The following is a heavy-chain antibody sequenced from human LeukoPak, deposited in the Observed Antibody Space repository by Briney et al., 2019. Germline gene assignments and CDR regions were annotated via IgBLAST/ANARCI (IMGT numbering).Heavy chain of an antibody. CDR3: ARVGPRVVVPAAIVDYYYYYMDV. CDR1: GGSISSGSYY. Sequence: NPSQTLSLTCTVSGGSISSGSYYWSWIRQPAGKGLEWIGRIYTSGSTNYNPSLKSRVTMSVDTSKNQFSLKLSSVTAADTAVYYCARVGPRVVVPAAIVDYYYYYMDVWGKGTTVTVSS. J-gene: IGHJ6*03. CDR2: IYTSGST. V-gene: IGHV4-61*02. D-gene: IGHD2-2*02.